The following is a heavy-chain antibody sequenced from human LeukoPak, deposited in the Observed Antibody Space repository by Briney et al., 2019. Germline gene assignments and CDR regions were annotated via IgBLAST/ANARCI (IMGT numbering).Heavy chain of an antibody. CDR3: AKSRLGTDTSTVHSFVY. J-gene: IGHJ4*02. CDR2: IYHSGTV. D-gene: IGHD4-11*01. V-gene: IGHV4-59*11. CDR1: GGSISSLY. Sequence: PSETLSLTCSVSGGSISSLYWNWIRQPPGKGLEWIGFIYHSGTVTFNPSLKTRGTMSVDTSKNQVSLKLTSVTAADTAVYYCAKSRLGTDTSTVHSFVYWGQGILVTVSS.